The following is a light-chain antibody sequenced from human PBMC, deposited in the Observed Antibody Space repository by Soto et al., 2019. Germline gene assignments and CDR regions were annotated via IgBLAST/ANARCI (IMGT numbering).Light chain of an antibody. CDR3: QQYNFYWS. CDR2: AAS. Sequence: DIQMTQSPSSQSASVGDRVTITCQASQDISNYLNWYQQKPGKAPKLLIYAASTLQSGVPSRFSGSGSGTKFTLTISSLQADDFGTYYCQQYNFYWSFGQGTKVDIK. J-gene: IGKJ1*01. CDR1: QDISNY. V-gene: IGKV1-16*01.